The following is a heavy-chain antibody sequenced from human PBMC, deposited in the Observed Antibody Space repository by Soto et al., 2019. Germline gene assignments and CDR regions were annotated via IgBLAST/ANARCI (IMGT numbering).Heavy chain of an antibody. V-gene: IGHV1-2*04. CDR1: GYTFTGYY. CDR2: INPNSGGT. J-gene: IGHJ3*02. CDR3: ASRIAAAGYAFDI. D-gene: IGHD6-13*01. Sequence: ASVKVSCKASGYTFTGYYMHWVRQAPGQGLEWMGWINPNSGGTNYAQKFQGWVTMTRDTSISTAYMELSRLRSDDTAVYYCASRIAAAGYAFDICGQGTMVTV.